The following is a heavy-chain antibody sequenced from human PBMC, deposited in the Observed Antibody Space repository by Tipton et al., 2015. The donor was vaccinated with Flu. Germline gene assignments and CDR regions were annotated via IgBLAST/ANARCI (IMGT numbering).Heavy chain of an antibody. V-gene: IGHV3-9*01. CDR2: ISWKSGGI. CDR3: AKGKSPGYSSGSSDY. CDR1: GFTFGDYA. D-gene: IGHD6-19*01. J-gene: IGHJ4*02. Sequence: SLRLSCAASGFTFGDYAMHWVRQAPGTGLEWVSGISWKSGGIGYADSVKGRFTISRDNAKNSLYLQMNSLRAEDTALYYCAKGKSPGYSSGSSDYWGQGTLVTVSS.